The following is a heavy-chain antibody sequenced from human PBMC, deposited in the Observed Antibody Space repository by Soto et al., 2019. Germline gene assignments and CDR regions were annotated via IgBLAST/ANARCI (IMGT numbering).Heavy chain of an antibody. Sequence: QVQLVESGGGLVKPGGSLRLSCAASGFTFSDHYMSWIRQAPGKGLEWVSYVSSSGSTIYYADSVKGRFTISRDNAKNSLYLQMNSLRAEDTAVYYCARGPYDYVWGSDPPHFDYWGQGTLVTVSS. V-gene: IGHV3-11*01. D-gene: IGHD3-16*02. CDR2: VSSSGSTI. CDR3: ARGPYDYVWGSDPPHFDY. CDR1: GFTFSDHY. J-gene: IGHJ4*02.